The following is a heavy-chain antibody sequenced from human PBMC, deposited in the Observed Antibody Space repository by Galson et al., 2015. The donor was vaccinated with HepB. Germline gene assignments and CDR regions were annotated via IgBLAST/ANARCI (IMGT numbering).Heavy chain of an antibody. CDR1: GGPIWNYF. CDR3: ARAVVLDLGYFDL. D-gene: IGHD2-15*01. Sequence: TLSLTCTVSGGPIWNYFWNWIRRPPGKGLEWIGYIYKSETTNYNPSLKSRVTISVDTSKNQFSLKLTSVTAADTAVYYCARAVVLDLGYFDLWGRGSLVTVSS. J-gene: IGHJ2*01. CDR2: IYKSETT. V-gene: IGHV4-59*08.